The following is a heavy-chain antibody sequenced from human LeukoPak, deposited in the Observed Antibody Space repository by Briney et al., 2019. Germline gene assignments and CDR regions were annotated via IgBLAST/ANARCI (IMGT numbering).Heavy chain of an antibody. Sequence: PSETLSLTCTVSGASIRSGDYYWSWIRQPPGKGLEWIGYIYYSGSTYYNPSLKSRVTISVDTSKNQFSLKLSSVTAADTAVYYCAREVPSHPYCSSTSCHSWFDPWGQGTLVTVSS. CDR1: GASIRSGDYY. CDR2: IYYSGST. J-gene: IGHJ5*02. CDR3: AREVPSHPYCSSTSCHSWFDP. D-gene: IGHD2-2*01. V-gene: IGHV4-30-4*01.